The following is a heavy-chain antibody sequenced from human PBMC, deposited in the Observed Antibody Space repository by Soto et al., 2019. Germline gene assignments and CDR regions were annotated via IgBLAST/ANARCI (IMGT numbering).Heavy chain of an antibody. D-gene: IGHD4-4*01. CDR1: GYSISSYY. CDR2: IYYSGST. CDR3: ARDGYSRYYYYGMDV. J-gene: IGHJ6*02. V-gene: IGHV4-59*01. Sequence: PSETLSLTCAVSGYSISSYYWSWIRQPPGKGLEWIGYIYYSGSTNYNPSLKSRVTISVDTSKNQFSLKLSSVTAADTAVYYCARDGYSRYYYYGMDVWGQGTTVTVSS.